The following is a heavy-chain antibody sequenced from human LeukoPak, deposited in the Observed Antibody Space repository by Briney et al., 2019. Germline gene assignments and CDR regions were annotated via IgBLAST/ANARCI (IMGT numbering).Heavy chain of an antibody. D-gene: IGHD3-9*01. V-gene: IGHV4-34*01. Sequence: SETLCLTCAVYDGSFSGYYWTWIRQPPGKGLERTGEINHSGSTNYNPSLKSRVTIDTSKNQFSLKLTSVTAADTAVYYCARVHGYYDILTGYYRYYFDYWGQGTLVTVSS. CDR1: DGSFSGYY. CDR2: INHSGST. J-gene: IGHJ4*02. CDR3: ARVHGYYDILTGYYRYYFDY.